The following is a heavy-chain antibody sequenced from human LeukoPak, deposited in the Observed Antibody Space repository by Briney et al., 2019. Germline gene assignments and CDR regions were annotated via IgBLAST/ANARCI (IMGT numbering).Heavy chain of an antibody. D-gene: IGHD2-15*01. CDR2: VSGDSGST. V-gene: IGHV3-23*01. CDR3: AKDPQCSGGSCYGYFDR. CDR1: GFTFSRYA. Sequence: GGSLRLSCTVSGFTFSRYAMNWVRQAPGKGLEWVSRVSGDSGSTYYADFVKGRFTISRDNSKNTLYLQMNSLRAEDTAVYYCAKDPQCSGGSCYGYFDRWGQGTLVTVSS. J-gene: IGHJ4*02.